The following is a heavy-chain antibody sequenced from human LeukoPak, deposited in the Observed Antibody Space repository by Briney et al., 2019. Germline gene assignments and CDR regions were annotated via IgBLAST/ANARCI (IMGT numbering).Heavy chain of an antibody. Sequence: GGSLRLSCAASGFIFSNYAMSWVRQAPGKGLQWVSGISWNSGSIGYADSVKGLFTISRDNAKNSLYLQMNSLRAEDTALYYCAKSPTNIAAAGTAFDYWGQGTLVTASS. D-gene: IGHD6-13*01. V-gene: IGHV3-9*01. CDR2: ISWNSGSI. CDR3: AKSPTNIAAAGTAFDY. J-gene: IGHJ4*02. CDR1: GFIFSNYA.